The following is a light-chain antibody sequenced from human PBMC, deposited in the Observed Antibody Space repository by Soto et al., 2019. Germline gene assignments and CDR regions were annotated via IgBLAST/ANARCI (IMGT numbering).Light chain of an antibody. CDR3: QQANSFPIT. CDR1: QGISSW. J-gene: IGKJ5*01. CDR2: AAS. Sequence: IPMTPYPSSLAAAVGVRVTIPFRASQGISSWLAWYQKKPGKAPNLLIYAASSLQSGVPSRFSGSESGTDFTLTISSLQPEDCAIYFCQQANSFPITFGQGTRLEIK. V-gene: IGKV1-12*01.